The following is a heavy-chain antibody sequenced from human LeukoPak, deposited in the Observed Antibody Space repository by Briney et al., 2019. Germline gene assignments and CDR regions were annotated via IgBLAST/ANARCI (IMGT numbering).Heavy chain of an antibody. CDR2: IIPIFGTA. CDR1: GGTFSSYA. Sequence: GASVKVSCKASGGTFSSYAISWVRQAPGQGLEWMGGIIPIFGTANYAQKFQGRVTITADESTSTAYMELSRLRSDDTAVYYCARAVESSSIAARPFDYWGQGTLVTVSS. D-gene: IGHD6-6*01. V-gene: IGHV1-69*13. J-gene: IGHJ4*02. CDR3: ARAVESSSIAARPFDY.